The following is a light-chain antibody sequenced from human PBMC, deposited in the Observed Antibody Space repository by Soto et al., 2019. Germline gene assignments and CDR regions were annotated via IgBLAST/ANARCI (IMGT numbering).Light chain of an antibody. CDR3: QQSYSTPRT. V-gene: IGKV1-39*01. CDR2: AAS. Sequence: DIQMTQSPSSLSASVGDRVTITCRASQSISSYLNWYQQKPGKAPKLLIYAASSLQSGVPSRFSGSGSGTDFTLTISSLPPEDVETYYCQQSYSTPRTSGQGTKVEIK. CDR1: QSISSY. J-gene: IGKJ1*01.